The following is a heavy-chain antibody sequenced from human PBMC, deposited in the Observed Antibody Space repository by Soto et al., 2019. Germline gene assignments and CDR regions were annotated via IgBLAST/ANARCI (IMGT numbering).Heavy chain of an antibody. CDR3: ASAFPIDCTNGVCYTQYYFDY. V-gene: IGHV1-3*01. Sequence: QVQLVQSGAEVKKPGASVKVSCKASGYTFTSYAMHWVRQAPGQRLEWMGWINAGNGNTKYSQKFQGRVTITRDTSASTAYMEMSSLRSDDTAVYYCASAFPIDCTNGVCYTQYYFDYWGQGTLVTVSS. CDR2: INAGNGNT. D-gene: IGHD2-8*01. CDR1: GYTFTSYA. J-gene: IGHJ4*02.